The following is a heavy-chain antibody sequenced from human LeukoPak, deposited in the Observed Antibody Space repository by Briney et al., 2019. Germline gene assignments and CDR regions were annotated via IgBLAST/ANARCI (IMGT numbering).Heavy chain of an antibody. V-gene: IGHV1-8*01. D-gene: IGHD3-10*01. J-gene: IGHJ5*02. Sequence: GASVKVSCKASGYTFTSYDINWVRQAAGQGLEWMGWMSPKSGNTGYAQKFQGRVTMTRSTSISIAYRELSSLRSEDAAVYYCARDLNYYGSDNNWFDPWGQGTLVTVSS. CDR2: MSPKSGNT. CDR3: ARDLNYYGSDNNWFDP. CDR1: GYTFTSYD.